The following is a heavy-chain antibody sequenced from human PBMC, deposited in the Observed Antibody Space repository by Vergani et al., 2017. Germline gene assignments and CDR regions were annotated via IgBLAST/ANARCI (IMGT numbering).Heavy chain of an antibody. J-gene: IGHJ4*02. CDR2: IFHSGNT. V-gene: IGHV4-38-2*01. Sequence: QVQLQESGPGLVKPSETLSLTCAVSGYSISRGSYWAWIRQPPGKGLEWIGSIFHSGNTHYNPSLESRVTISVDTSKNQFSLKLNSVTAADTAVYYCARHNLYGDYQTGNDYWCLGTLVIVAS. CDR3: ARHNLYGDYQTGNDY. CDR1: GYSISRGSY. D-gene: IGHD4-17*01.